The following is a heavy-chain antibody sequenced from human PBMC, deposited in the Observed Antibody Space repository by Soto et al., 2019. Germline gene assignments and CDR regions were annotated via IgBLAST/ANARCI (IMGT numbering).Heavy chain of an antibody. CDR1: GGSISSGGYY. J-gene: IGHJ4*02. CDR3: ARGQQSTHVYYFDY. V-gene: IGHV4-31*03. Sequence: SETLSLTCTVSGGSISSGGYYWSWIRQHPGKGLEWIGYIYYSGSTYYNPSLKSRVTISVDTSKNQFSLKLSSVTAADTAVYYCARGQQSTHVYYFDYWGQGTLVTVSS. CDR2: IYYSGST. D-gene: IGHD1-1*01.